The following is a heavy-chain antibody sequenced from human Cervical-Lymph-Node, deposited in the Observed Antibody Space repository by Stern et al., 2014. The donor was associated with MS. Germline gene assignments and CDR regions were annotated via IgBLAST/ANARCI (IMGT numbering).Heavy chain of an antibody. V-gene: IGHV4-59*02. J-gene: IGHJ2*01. D-gene: IGHD2-21*02. CDR1: GGAVSDSY. Sequence: QLQLQESGPGLVKPSETLSLTCTVSGGAVSDSYWTWIRQRPGKGLEWIGYISDTGTTNYKPSLHSRVTITLDTSQNQVSLRLRSVTAADTAVYYCARDPSTTASDWFFDLWGRGSLVTVSS. CDR2: ISDTGTT. CDR3: ARDPSTTASDWFFDL.